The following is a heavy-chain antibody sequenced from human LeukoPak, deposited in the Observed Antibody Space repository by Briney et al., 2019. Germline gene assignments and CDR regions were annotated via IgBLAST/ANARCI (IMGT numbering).Heavy chain of an antibody. CDR1: GFTFGDYA. Sequence: SGGSLRLSCGVSGFTFGDYAMSWVRQAPGKGLEWVGFIRSKAYGGTTEYAASVKGRFTISRDDSKSIAYLQMNSLKTEDTAVYYCTRIVLLWFGELSGFDPWGQGTLVTVSS. CDR2: IRSKAYGGTT. D-gene: IGHD3-10*01. CDR3: TRIVLLWFGELSGFDP. V-gene: IGHV3-49*04. J-gene: IGHJ5*02.